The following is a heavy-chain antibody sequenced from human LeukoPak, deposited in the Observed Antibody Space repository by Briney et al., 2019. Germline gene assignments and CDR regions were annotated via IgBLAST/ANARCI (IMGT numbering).Heavy chain of an antibody. CDR2: ISGSGGST. V-gene: IGHV3-23*01. CDR1: GFTFSSYA. J-gene: IGHJ5*02. CDR3: AKDPTTGTTPNWFDP. D-gene: IGHD1-1*01. Sequence: PGGSLRLSCAASGFTFSSYAMSWVRQAPGKGLEWVSAISGSGGSTYYADSVKGRFTISRDNSKNTLHLQMNSLRAEDTAVYYCAKDPTTGTTPNWFDPWGQGTLVTVSS.